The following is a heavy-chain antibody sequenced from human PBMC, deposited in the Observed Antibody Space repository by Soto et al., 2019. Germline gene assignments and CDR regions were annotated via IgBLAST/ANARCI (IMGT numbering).Heavy chain of an antibody. D-gene: IGHD3-16*01. CDR3: STALRRDSALGAY. V-gene: IGHV3-15*01. Sequence: EVQLVESGGGLVKPGGSLRLSCTASGFPFIDAWMSWVRQAPGKVLQWIGRIRSNADGGTADLTAPVRNRFTISRDDSKTTLYLQMNTLKIDDTAVYFCSTALRRDSALGAYWGLGTLVSVSS. J-gene: IGHJ4*02. CDR1: GFPFIDAW. CDR2: IRSNADGGTA.